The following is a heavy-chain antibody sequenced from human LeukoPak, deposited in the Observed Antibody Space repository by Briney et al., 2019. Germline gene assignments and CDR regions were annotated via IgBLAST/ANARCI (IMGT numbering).Heavy chain of an antibody. J-gene: IGHJ4*02. CDR2: IIPNFGTA. V-gene: IGHV1-69*13. Sequence: SVKVSCKASGGTFSSYAISWVRQAPGQGLEWMGGIIPNFGTANYAQKFQGRVTITADESTSTAYMELSSLRSGDTAVYYCSIFDDYGDYWGQGTLVTVSS. CDR3: SIFDDYGDY. CDR1: GGTFSSYA.